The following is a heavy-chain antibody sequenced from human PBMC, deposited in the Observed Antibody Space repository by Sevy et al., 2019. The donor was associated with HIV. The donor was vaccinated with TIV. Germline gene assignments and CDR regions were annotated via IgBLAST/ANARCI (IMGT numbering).Heavy chain of an antibody. CDR1: GGSISTYY. CDR3: ARGGPNQQQLDYFDY. CDR2: IYYSGNT. V-gene: IGHV4-59*01. Sequence: SETLSLTCTVSGGSISTYYWNWIRQPPGKGLEWVGYIYYSGNTNYNPSLTIRVSMLVDTSKNHFSLKLSSVTAADTAMYYCARGGPNQQQLDYFDYWGQGTLVTVSS. J-gene: IGHJ4*02. D-gene: IGHD1-1*01.